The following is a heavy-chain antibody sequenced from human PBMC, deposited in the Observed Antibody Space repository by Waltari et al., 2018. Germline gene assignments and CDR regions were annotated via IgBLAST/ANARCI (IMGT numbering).Heavy chain of an antibody. Sequence: QVQLQESGPGLVKPSETLSLTCAVSGYSISSGYYWGWIRQPPGKGLEWIGSIFHSGSTYYNPALKSRVTSSVDTSKNHFSLRLTSVTAADTAVYYCAKVGFDSSGHYWFDPWGQGTLVTVSS. V-gene: IGHV4-38-2*01. CDR2: IFHSGST. CDR3: AKVGFDSSGHYWFDP. J-gene: IGHJ5*02. CDR1: GYSISSGYY. D-gene: IGHD3-22*01.